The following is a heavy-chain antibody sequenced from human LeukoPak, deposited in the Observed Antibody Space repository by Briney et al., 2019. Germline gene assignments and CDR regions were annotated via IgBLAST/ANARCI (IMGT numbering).Heavy chain of an antibody. V-gene: IGHV4-34*01. CDR1: RASVSSYS. J-gene: IGHJ6*02. Sequence: PQTMSLTSAVYRASVSSYSWSCIRPPPGEGMEWIGEIKPSGSTNYHPSLKSRVTISVDTSKNQFSLKLSSVTAADTAVYYCARGYYIRYSPRDYYYGMDVWGQGTTVTVSS. CDR2: IKPSGST. D-gene: IGHD3-10*01. CDR3: ARGYYIRYSPRDYYYGMDV.